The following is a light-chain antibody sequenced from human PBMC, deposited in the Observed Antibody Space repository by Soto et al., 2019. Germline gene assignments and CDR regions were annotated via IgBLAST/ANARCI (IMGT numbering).Light chain of an antibody. Sequence: AIQMTQSPSSLSASVGDRVTITCRASQGIGNDLSWYQQKPGRAPKLLIYAASTLQNVVPSTFSGSGSGTDFTLTISSLQPEDFATYYCLQDYSHPYTFGQGTKLEIK. CDR2: AAS. CDR1: QGIGND. CDR3: LQDYSHPYT. V-gene: IGKV1-6*01. J-gene: IGKJ2*01.